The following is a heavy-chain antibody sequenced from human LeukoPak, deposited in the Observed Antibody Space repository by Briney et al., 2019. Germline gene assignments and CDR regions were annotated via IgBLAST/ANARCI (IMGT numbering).Heavy chain of an antibody. V-gene: IGHV1-69*04. Sequence: SVKVSCKASGGTFSSYAISWVRQAPGQGLEWMGRIIPILGIANYAQKFQGRVTITADKSTSTAYMELSSLRSEDTAVYYCARDPDGSGSYRTNDYWGQGTLVTVSS. J-gene: IGHJ4*02. CDR3: ARDPDGSGSYRTNDY. CDR1: GGTFSSYA. D-gene: IGHD3-10*01. CDR2: IIPILGIA.